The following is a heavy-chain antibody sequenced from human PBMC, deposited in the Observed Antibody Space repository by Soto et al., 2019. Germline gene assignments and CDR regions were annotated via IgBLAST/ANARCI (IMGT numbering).Heavy chain of an antibody. V-gene: IGHV4-39*01. CDR2: IYYSGRT. CDR3: ARRGDDFRSGYLKYYYYSGMDV. J-gene: IGHJ6*02. Sequence: SETLSLTCTVSGGSISSNNYYWGWIRQSPGKGLEWIGSIYYSGRTHYNPSLKSRVTISVDTSKSQFSLKLSSVTAADTAVYYCARRGDDFRSGYLKYYYYSGMDVWGQGTTVTVSS. D-gene: IGHD3-3*01. CDR1: GGSISSNNYY.